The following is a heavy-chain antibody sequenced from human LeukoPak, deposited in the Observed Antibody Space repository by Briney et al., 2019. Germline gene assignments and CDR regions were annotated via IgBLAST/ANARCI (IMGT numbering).Heavy chain of an antibody. V-gene: IGHV1-69*02. D-gene: IGHD3-3*01. CDR3: ARKVLGEWLLGEAFDI. J-gene: IGHJ3*02. CDR2: IIPILGIA. Sequence: SVKVSCKXSGGTFSSYTISWVRQAPGQGLEWMGRIIPILGIANYAQKFQGRVTITADKSTSTAYMELSSLRSEDTAVYYCARKVLGEWLLGEAFDIWGPGTMVTVSS. CDR1: GGTFSSYT.